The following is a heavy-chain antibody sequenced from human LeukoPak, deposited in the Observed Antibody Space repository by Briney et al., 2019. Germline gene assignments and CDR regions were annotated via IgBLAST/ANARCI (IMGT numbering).Heavy chain of an antibody. V-gene: IGHV3-74*01. J-gene: IGHJ6*02. D-gene: IGHD2-21*02. CDR2: INSDGSST. CDR1: GFTFSSYW. CDR3: ARERVVVTAIEDCYYGMDV. Sequence: PGESLRLSCAASGFTFSSYWMHWVRQAPGKGLVWVSRINSDGSSTSYADSVKGRFTISRDNAKNTLYLQMNSLRAEDTAVYYCARERVVVTAIEDCYYGMDVWGQGTTVTVSS.